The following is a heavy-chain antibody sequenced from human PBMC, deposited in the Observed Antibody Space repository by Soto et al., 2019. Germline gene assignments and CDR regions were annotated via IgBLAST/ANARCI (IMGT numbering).Heavy chain of an antibody. CDR3: TRGPSGDKVDF. J-gene: IGHJ4*02. Sequence: PSETLSLTCTVSGGSVSSADWNWSWIRQTPGKGLEWIGHIYEGGRTYSNPSLMSRATISLDTSKNLFSLNLKSVTAADTAVYYCTRGPSGDKVDFWGQGILVTVS. D-gene: IGHD7-27*01. CDR1: GGSVSSADWN. V-gene: IGHV4-30-4*08. CDR2: IYEGGRT.